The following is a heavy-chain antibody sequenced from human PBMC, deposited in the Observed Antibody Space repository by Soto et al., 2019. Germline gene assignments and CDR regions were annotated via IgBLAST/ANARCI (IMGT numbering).Heavy chain of an antibody. CDR2: IIPIFGTA. D-gene: IGHD6-19*01. Sequence: QVQLVQSGAEVKKPGSSVKVSCKASGGTFSSYAISWVRQAPGQGLEWMGGIIPIFGTANYAQKFQGRVTITADESTTTAYMELCSLRSGDTAVYYCARAYSSGWYHGVPYYYWGQGTLVTVSS. CDR1: GGTFSSYA. J-gene: IGHJ4*02. CDR3: ARAYSSGWYHGVPYYY. V-gene: IGHV1-69*12.